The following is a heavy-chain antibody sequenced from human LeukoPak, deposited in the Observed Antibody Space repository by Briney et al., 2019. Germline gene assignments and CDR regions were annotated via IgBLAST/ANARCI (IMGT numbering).Heavy chain of an antibody. Sequence: GGSLRLSCAASGFTFSSYAMSWVRQAPGKGLEWVSAISGSGGSTYYADSVKGRFTISRDNSKKTLYLQMNSLRAEDTAVYYCAKVSDSGYDQDDYWGQGTLVTVSS. D-gene: IGHD5-12*01. J-gene: IGHJ4*02. V-gene: IGHV3-23*01. CDR1: GFTFSSYA. CDR2: ISGSGGST. CDR3: AKVSDSGYDQDDY.